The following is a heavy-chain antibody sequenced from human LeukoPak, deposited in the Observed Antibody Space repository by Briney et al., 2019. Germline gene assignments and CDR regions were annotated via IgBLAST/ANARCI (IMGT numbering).Heavy chain of an antibody. Sequence: GGSLRLXCAASGFTFSSYAMSWVRQAQGKGLEWVSAISGSGGSTYYAGSVKGRFTISKDNSKNTLYLQMNSLRAEDTAVYYCAKFLPTHIVVANYYFDYWGQGTLVTVSS. CDR2: ISGSGGST. CDR1: GFTFSSYA. V-gene: IGHV3-23*01. D-gene: IGHD2-21*01. CDR3: AKFLPTHIVVANYYFDY. J-gene: IGHJ4*02.